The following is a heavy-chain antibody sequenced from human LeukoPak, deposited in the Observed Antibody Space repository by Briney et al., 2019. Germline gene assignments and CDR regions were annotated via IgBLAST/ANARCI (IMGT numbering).Heavy chain of an antibody. J-gene: IGHJ4*02. V-gene: IGHV4-39*01. Sequence: PSETLSLTCTVSGGSISSSSYYWGWIRQPPGKGLEWIGSIYYSGSTYYNPSLKSRVTISVDTSKNQFSLKLSSVTAADTAVYYCARRSLSGPFDYWGQGTLVTVSS. CDR1: GGSISSSSYY. CDR3: ARRSLSGPFDY. D-gene: IGHD1-26*01. CDR2: IYYSGST.